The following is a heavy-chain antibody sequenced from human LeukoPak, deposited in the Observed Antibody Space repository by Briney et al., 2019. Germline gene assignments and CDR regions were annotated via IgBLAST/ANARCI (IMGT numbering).Heavy chain of an antibody. V-gene: IGHV3-23*01. CDR2: ISGSGGRK. Sequence: GGSLRLSCAASGFTFVTYAMSWVRQAPGKGLEWVSAISGSGGRKYYADSVRGRLTISRDNSQSTLFLQMNSLRAEDTAVYYCATHLFGNPGVDWFDPWGQGTLVTVSS. CDR3: ATHLFGNPGVDWFDP. CDR1: GFTFVTYA. D-gene: IGHD4-23*01. J-gene: IGHJ5*02.